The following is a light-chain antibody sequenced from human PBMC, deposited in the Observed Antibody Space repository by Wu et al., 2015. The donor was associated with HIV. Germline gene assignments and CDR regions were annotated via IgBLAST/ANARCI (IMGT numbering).Light chain of an antibody. J-gene: IGKJ2*01. Sequence: EIVMTQSPATLSVSPGERVTLSCRASQSISYTYLAWYQQKPGQAPRLLIYGASSRATGIPDRFTGNGSGTDFTLTISRLEPEDFAVYYCQQYGNSPNTFGQGTKAGDQT. V-gene: IGKV3-20*01. CDR1: QSISYTY. CDR3: QQYGNSPNT. CDR2: GAS.